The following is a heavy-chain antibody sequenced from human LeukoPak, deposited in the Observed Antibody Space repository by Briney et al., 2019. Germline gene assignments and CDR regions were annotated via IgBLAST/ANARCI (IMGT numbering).Heavy chain of an antibody. D-gene: IGHD6-6*01. CDR1: GYTFTGYY. Sequence: ASVKVSCKASGYTFTGYYMHWVRQAPGQGLEWTGWINPNSGGTNYAQKFQGRVTMTRDTSISTAYMELSRLRSDDTAVYYCARSSSSRRDWFDPWGQGTLATVSS. CDR2: INPNSGGT. CDR3: ARSSSSRRDWFDP. J-gene: IGHJ5*02. V-gene: IGHV1-2*02.